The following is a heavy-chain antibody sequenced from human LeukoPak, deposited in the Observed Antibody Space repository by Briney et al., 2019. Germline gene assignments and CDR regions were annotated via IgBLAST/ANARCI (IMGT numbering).Heavy chain of an antibody. D-gene: IGHD3-16*01. J-gene: IGHJ4*02. CDR2: INPDDEST. CDR3: ARVRGDHYFDY. V-gene: IGHV3-74*01. CDR1: GFTFRKYW. Sequence: GGSLRLSCVASGFTFRKYWLHWVRQAPGKGLEWVSRINPDDESTSYADSVRGRFTISRDNAKNSLYLQINSLRAEDTAVYYCARVRGDHYFDYWGQGTLVTVSS.